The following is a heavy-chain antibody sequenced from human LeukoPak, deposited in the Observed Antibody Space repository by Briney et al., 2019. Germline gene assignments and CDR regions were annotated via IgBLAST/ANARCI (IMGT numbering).Heavy chain of an antibody. CDR1: GFTFSSYA. D-gene: IGHD3-3*01. CDR2: ISGSGGST. Sequence: QPGGSLRLSCAASGFTFSSYAMSWVRQAPGKGLEWVSAISGSGGSTYCADSVKGRFTISRDNSKNTPYLQMNSLRAEDTAVYYCAKDYYYDFWSGYAYWGQGTLVTVSS. V-gene: IGHV3-23*01. J-gene: IGHJ4*02. CDR3: AKDYYYDFWSGYAY.